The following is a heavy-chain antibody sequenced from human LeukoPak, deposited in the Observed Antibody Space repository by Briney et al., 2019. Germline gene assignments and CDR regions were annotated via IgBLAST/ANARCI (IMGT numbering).Heavy chain of an antibody. CDR1: GGSFSGYY. Sequence: PSETLSLTCAVYGGSFSGYYWSWIRQPPGKGLEWIGEINHSGSTNYNPSLKSRVTISVDTSKNQFSLKLSSLTAGDTAVYYCARGHKWFDPWGQGTLVTVSS. CDR2: INHSGST. V-gene: IGHV4-34*01. J-gene: IGHJ5*02. CDR3: ARGHKWFDP.